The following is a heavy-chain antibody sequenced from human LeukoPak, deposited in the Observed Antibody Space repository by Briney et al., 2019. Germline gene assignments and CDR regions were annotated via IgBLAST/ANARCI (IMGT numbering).Heavy chain of an antibody. CDR1: GFAFSRYA. V-gene: IGHV3-33*06. D-gene: IGHD1-7*01. J-gene: IGHJ3*02. CDR3: AKVCITGTTFHAFDI. CDR2: IWFDGTTK. Sequence: QPGRSLRLSCAASGFAFSRYAMHWVRQAPGKGLEWVAVIWFDGTTKDYRDSVKGRFAISRDNSENKVYLQMNTLRVDDTAVYYCAKVCITGTTFHAFDIWGQGTMVTVSS.